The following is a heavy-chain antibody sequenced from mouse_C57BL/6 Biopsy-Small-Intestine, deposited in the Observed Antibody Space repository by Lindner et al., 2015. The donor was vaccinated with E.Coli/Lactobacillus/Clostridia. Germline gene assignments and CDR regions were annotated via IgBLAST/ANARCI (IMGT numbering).Heavy chain of an antibody. V-gene: IGHV1-15*01. Sequence: VQLQESGAELVRPGASVTLSCKASGYTFTDYEMHWVKQTPVHGLEWIGAIDPETGGTAYNQKFKGKAILTADKSSSTAYMELRSLTSEDSAVYYCTRSSSYGGYFDVWGTGTTVTVSS. CDR3: TRSSSYGGYFDV. D-gene: IGHD1-1*01. J-gene: IGHJ1*03. CDR2: IDPETGGT. CDR1: GYTFTDYE.